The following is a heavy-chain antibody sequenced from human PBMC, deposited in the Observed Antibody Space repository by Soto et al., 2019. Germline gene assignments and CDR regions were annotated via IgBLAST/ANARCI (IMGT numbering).Heavy chain of an antibody. J-gene: IGHJ5*02. CDR1: GGSISTNY. V-gene: IGHV4-59*01. CDR3: ARVTRYGDTGGLDP. Sequence: TLSLTCTVSGGSISTNYWSWIRQPPGKGLEWIGFVYYTGSTNYNPSLKSRVTISVDTSKNQFSLKLSSVTAADTAVYYCARVTRYGDTGGLDPWGRGILVTVSS. D-gene: IGHD4-17*01. CDR2: VYYTGST.